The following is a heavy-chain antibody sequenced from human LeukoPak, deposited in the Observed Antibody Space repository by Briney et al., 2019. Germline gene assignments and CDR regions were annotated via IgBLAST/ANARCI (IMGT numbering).Heavy chain of an antibody. CDR1: GASFAGYY. J-gene: IGHJ4*02. CDR2: FVQTGST. Sequence: PSETLSLACAVYGASFAGYYGSWIRQPPGKELEWIGEFVQTGSTIDSPTLRSRLTMSVDTSKDHFSLRLSSVPAADTAVYYCARHARVAVHSNHLDYWGQGALVTVSS. D-gene: IGHD6-19*01. V-gene: IGHV4-34*12. CDR3: ARHARVAVHSNHLDY.